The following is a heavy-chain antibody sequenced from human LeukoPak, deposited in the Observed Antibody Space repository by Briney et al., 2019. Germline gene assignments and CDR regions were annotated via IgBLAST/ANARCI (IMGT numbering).Heavy chain of an antibody. J-gene: IGHJ6*02. V-gene: IGHV3-48*01. CDR1: GFTFSRYS. CDR3: ARDLQGSYYYGMDV. CDR2: ISSNSNTI. Sequence: GGSLRLSCADSGFTFSRYSMNWARQAPGKGLEWVSYISSNSNTIYYADSVKGRFTISRDNGKNSLYLQMNSLRAEDTAVYYCARDLQGSYYYGMDVWGQGTTVIVSS. D-gene: IGHD2-15*01.